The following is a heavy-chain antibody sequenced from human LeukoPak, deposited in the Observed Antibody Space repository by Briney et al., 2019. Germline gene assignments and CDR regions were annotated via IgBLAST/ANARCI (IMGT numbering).Heavy chain of an antibody. CDR2: ISSSGSTI. CDR3: AGDPRTGYSSGWYSDY. CDR1: GFTFSDYY. Sequence: GGSLRLSCAASGFTFSDYYMSWIRQAPGKGLEWVSYISSSGSTIYYADSVKGRFTISRDNAKNSLYLQMNSLRAEDTAVYYCAGDPRTGYSSGWYSDYWGQGTLVTVSS. J-gene: IGHJ4*02. D-gene: IGHD6-19*01. V-gene: IGHV3-11*01.